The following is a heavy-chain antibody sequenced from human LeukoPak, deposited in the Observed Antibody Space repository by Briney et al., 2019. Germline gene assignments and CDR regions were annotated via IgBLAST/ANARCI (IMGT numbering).Heavy chain of an antibody. V-gene: IGHV3-66*01. CDR3: ARGLRTLFYFDF. J-gene: IGHJ4*02. CDR2: VYSGGST. Sequence: GGSLRLSCAASGFSVSGNYVSWVRQAPGRGLEWVSIVYSGGSTYYAESVKGRFTISRDTSKNTVYLQMNSLRAEDTAVYYCARGLRTLFYFDFWGQGTLVTVAS. CDR1: GFSVSGNY.